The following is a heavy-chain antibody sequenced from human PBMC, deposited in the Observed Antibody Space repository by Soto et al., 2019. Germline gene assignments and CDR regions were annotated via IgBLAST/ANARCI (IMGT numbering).Heavy chain of an antibody. V-gene: IGHV4-59*01. CDR3: AGVGGDDFGDSGGFDY. Sequence: SETLSLTCTVSGGSIRDYFWTWVRQPPGKGLEWIGYIYYSGRTNYNPSHKSRVSISVDTSKNHFSLQLRSVTAADTAVYYCAGVGGDDFGDSGGFDYWGQGTLVT. D-gene: IGHD4-17*01. CDR1: GGSIRDYF. J-gene: IGHJ4*02. CDR2: IYYSGRT.